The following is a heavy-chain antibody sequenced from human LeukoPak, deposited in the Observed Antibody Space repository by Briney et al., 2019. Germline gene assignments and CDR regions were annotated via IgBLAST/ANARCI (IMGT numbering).Heavy chain of an antibody. CDR2: IHYSGST. V-gene: IGHV4-39*07. CDR3: ARDASGMGNWFDP. Sequence: SETLSLTCTVSGGSISSSSYYWGWIRQPPGKGLEWIGSIHYSGSTYYNPSLKSRVTISVDTSKNQFSLKLSSVTAADTAVYYCARDASGMGNWFDPWGQGTLVTVSS. D-gene: IGHD2-15*01. J-gene: IGHJ5*02. CDR1: GGSISSSSYY.